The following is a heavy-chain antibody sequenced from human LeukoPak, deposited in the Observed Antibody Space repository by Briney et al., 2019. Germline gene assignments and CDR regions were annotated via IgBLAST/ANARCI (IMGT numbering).Heavy chain of an antibody. Sequence: PGGSLRLSCVASGFTFSTYGMHWVRQAPGKGLEWVAVISYDGSNKYYADSVKGRFTISRDNSKNTLYLQMNSLRAEDTAVYYCARDGRDSSGWYDWFDPWGQGTLVTVSS. CDR3: ARDGRDSSGWYDWFDP. V-gene: IGHV3-30*03. CDR1: GFTFSTYG. CDR2: ISYDGSNK. J-gene: IGHJ5*02. D-gene: IGHD6-19*01.